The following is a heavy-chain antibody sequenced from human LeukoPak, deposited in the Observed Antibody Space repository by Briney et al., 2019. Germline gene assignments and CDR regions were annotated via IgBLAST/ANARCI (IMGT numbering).Heavy chain of an antibody. J-gene: IGHJ4*02. CDR2: ISTTGSTR. CDR3: ARVPTTVTYTDY. Sequence: GGSLRLSCAASGFTFSDYYMSWIRQAPGKGLEWVSYISTTGSTRYYADSVKGRFTISRDNAKNSLYLQTNSLRAEDTAVYYCARVPTTVTYTDYWGQGTLVIVSP. V-gene: IGHV3-11*01. CDR1: GFTFSDYY. D-gene: IGHD4-17*01.